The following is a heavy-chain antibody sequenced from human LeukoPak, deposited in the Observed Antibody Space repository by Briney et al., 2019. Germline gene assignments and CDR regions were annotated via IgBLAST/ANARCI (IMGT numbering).Heavy chain of an antibody. V-gene: IGHV3-73*01. CDR3: TRLSVPDRSGYHYYMDV. Sequence: PGGSLRLSCAASGFTFSGSAMHWVRQASGKGLEWVGCIRSKANSYATAYAASVKGRFTISRDDSKNTAYLQMNSLKTEDTAVYYCTRLSVPDRSGYHYYMDVWGKGTTVTVSS. CDR2: IRSKANSYAT. J-gene: IGHJ6*03. D-gene: IGHD3-22*01. CDR1: GFTFSGSA.